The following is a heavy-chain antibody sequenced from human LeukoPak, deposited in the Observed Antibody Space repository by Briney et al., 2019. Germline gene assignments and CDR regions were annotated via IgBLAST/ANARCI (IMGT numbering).Heavy chain of an antibody. CDR1: GYTFTAYY. Sequence: ASVKVSCKASGYTFTAYYMHWVRQAPGQGLEWIGCIGPTGNTVYVQKFQGRVTVTRDTSINTVYMEVNSLRSDDTAVYSCARESLGGLKYFDDWGQGTLVTVSS. D-gene: IGHD3-16*01. CDR3: ARESLGGLKYFDD. J-gene: IGHJ4*02. CDR2: IGPTGNT. V-gene: IGHV1-2*02.